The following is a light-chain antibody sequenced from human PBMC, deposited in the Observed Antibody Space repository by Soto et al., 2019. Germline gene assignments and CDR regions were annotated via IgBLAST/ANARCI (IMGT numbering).Light chain of an antibody. CDR3: QQRSNWPWT. V-gene: IGKV3-11*01. Sequence: EIVLTQSPATLSLSPGERATLSCRASPSVSSYLAWYQQKPGQAPRLLIYDASLRATGIPARFSGGGSETDFTLTITSLEPEDFAVYYCQQRSNWPWTFGQGTKVEIK. CDR2: DAS. CDR1: PSVSSY. J-gene: IGKJ1*01.